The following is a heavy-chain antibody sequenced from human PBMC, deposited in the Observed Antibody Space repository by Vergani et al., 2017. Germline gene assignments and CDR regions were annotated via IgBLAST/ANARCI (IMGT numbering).Heavy chain of an antibody. CDR3: AKDLYCSSTSCYSGWYFDL. CDR1: GFTFSSYA. Sequence: EVQLLESGGGLVQPGGSLRLSCVASGFTFSSYAMSWVRQAPGKGLEWVSVISGSGGSTYYADSVKGRFTISRDNSKNTLYLQMNSLRAEDTAVYYCAKDLYCSSTSCYSGWYFDLWGRGTLVTVSS. J-gene: IGHJ2*01. CDR2: ISGSGGST. V-gene: IGHV3-23*01. D-gene: IGHD2-2*01.